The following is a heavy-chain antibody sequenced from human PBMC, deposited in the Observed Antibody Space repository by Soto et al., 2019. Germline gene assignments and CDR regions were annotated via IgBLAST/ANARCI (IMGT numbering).Heavy chain of an antibody. J-gene: IGHJ5*02. CDR3: AIQNCFYCSSAGCYDLFDP. V-gene: IGHV5-51*01. CDR1: GYSFTSYW. Sequence: GESLKISCKGSGYSFTSYWIGWVRQMPGKGLEWMGIIYPADSDTRYSPSFQGQVTFSADKSISTAYLQWSSLKASDTAMYYCAIQNCFYCSSAGCYDLFDPWGQGTLVTVSS. D-gene: IGHD2-2*01. CDR2: IYPADSDT.